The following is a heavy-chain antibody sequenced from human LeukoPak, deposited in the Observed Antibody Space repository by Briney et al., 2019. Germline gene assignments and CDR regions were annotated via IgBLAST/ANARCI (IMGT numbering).Heavy chain of an antibody. Sequence: GGSLRPSCAASEFTFSSYWMSWVRQAPGKGLEWVANIKQDGSEKYYVDSVKGRFTIPRDNAKNSLYLQMNSLRAEDTAVYYCARDLGPGQYYYYYIDVWGKGTTVTVSS. V-gene: IGHV3-7*01. CDR3: ARDLGPGQYYYYYIDV. CDR1: EFTFSSYW. J-gene: IGHJ6*03. CDR2: IKQDGSEK.